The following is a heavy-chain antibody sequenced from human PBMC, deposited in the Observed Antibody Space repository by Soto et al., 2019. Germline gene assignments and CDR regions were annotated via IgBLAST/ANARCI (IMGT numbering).Heavy chain of an antibody. J-gene: IGHJ4*01. V-gene: IGHV3-15*07. Sequence: ESGGGLVKPGGSLTLSCAASGFSFKHAWMNWVRQAPGKGLEWVGRIKNKNDGGTTDYAAFVKGRFTISRDASENTLYLHMNGLKTEDTGVYFCTGLWFGEIYNYWGQGSLVTVSS. CDR1: GFSFKHAW. CDR3: TGLWFGEIYNY. D-gene: IGHD3-10*01. CDR2: IKNKNDGGTT.